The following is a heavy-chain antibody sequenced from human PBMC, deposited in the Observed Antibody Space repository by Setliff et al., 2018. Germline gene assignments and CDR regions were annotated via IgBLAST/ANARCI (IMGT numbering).Heavy chain of an antibody. D-gene: IGHD3-3*01. CDR3: ARDVPFWSGYYTGYYYYYGMDV. CDR1: GYTFTGYY. Sequence: VASVKVSCKASGYTFTGYYMHWVRQAPGQGLEWMGWINPNSGGTNYAQKFQGWVTMTRDASISTAYMELSRLRSDDTAVYYCARDVPFWSGYYTGYYYYYGMDVWGQGTTVTVSS. CDR2: INPNSGGT. J-gene: IGHJ6*02. V-gene: IGHV1-2*04.